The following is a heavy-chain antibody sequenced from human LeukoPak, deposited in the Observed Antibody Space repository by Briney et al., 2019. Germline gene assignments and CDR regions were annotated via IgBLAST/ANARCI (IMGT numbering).Heavy chain of an antibody. V-gene: IGHV4-34*01. CDR1: GGSFSGYY. CDR3: ARLGRAWLPFDY. D-gene: IGHD6-19*01. CDR2: INHSGST. J-gene: IGHJ4*02. Sequence: SETLSLTCAVSGGSFSGYYWSWIRQPPGKGLEWIGEINHSGSTNYNPSLKSRVTISVDTSKNQFSLKLSSVTAADTAVYYCARLGRAWLPFDYWGQGTLVTVSS.